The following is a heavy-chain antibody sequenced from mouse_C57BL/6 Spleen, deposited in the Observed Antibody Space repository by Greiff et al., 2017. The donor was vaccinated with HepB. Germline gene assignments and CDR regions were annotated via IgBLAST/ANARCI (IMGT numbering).Heavy chain of an antibody. CDR1: GYTFTTYP. J-gene: IGHJ1*03. Sequence: QVQLQQPGAELVKPGASVKMSCKASGYTFTTYPIEWMKQNPGKSLEWIGNFHPYNDDTKYNEKFKGKATLTVEKSSSTVYLELSRLTSDDAAVYYCTRGSSYHWDFDVWGTGTTVTVSS. CDR2: FHPYNDDT. CDR3: TRGSSYHWDFDV. V-gene: IGHV1-47*01. D-gene: IGHD1-1*01.